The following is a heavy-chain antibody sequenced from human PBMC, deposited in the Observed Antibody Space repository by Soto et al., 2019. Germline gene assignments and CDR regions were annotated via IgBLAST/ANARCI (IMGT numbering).Heavy chain of an antibody. Sequence: PGGSLRLSCAASGFTFSSYGMHWVRQAPGKGLEWVAVISYDGSNKYYAASVKGRFTISRDNSKNTLYLQMNSLRAEDTAVYYCAKDTHCGGDCYLAYYFDYWGQGT. CDR1: GFTFSSYG. CDR3: AKDTHCGGDCYLAYYFDY. D-gene: IGHD2-21*02. CDR2: ISYDGSNK. J-gene: IGHJ4*02. V-gene: IGHV3-30*18.